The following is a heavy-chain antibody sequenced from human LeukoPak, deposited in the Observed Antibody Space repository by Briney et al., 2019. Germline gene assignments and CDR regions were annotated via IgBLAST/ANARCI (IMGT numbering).Heavy chain of an antibody. V-gene: IGHV4-34*01. D-gene: IGHD3-22*01. Sequence: PSETLSLTCAVYGGSFSGYYWSWIRQPPGKGLEWIGEINHSGNTNYNPSLKSRVTISVDTSKNQFSLKLSSVTAADTAVYYCARGTMIVVVNWFDPWGQGTLVTVSS. CDR1: GGSFSGYY. J-gene: IGHJ5*02. CDR2: INHSGNT. CDR3: ARGTMIVVVNWFDP.